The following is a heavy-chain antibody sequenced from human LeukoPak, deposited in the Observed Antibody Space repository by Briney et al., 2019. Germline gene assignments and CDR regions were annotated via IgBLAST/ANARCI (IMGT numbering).Heavy chain of an antibody. CDR3: AKGVLGDIVVVPAAVGAFDI. V-gene: IGHV3-43*01. J-gene: IGHJ3*02. CDR2: ISWDGGST. Sequence: GGSLRLSCAASGFTFDDYTMHWVRQAPGKGLEWVSLISWDGGSTYYADSVKGRFTISRDNSKNSLYLQMNSLRTEGTALYYCAKGVLGDIVVVPAAVGAFDIWGQGTMLTVSS. D-gene: IGHD2-2*01. CDR1: GFTFDDYT.